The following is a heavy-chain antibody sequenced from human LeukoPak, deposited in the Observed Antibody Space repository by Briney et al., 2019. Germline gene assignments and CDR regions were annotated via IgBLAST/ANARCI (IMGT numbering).Heavy chain of an antibody. CDR3: ARAGSGYCSGGSCYHDYFDY. CDR2: INPNSGGT. J-gene: IGHJ4*02. D-gene: IGHD2-15*01. V-gene: IGHV1-2*06. CDR1: GYTFTGYY. Sequence: ASVTVSCTASGYTFTGYYMHWVRQAPGQGLEWMGRINPNSGGTNYAQKFQGRVTMTRDTSISTAYMELSRLRSDDTAVYYCARAGSGYCSGGSCYHDYFDYWGQGTLVTVSS.